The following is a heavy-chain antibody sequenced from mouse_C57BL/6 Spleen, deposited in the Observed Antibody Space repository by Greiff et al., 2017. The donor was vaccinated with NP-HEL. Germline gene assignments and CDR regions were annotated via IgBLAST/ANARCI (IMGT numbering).Heavy chain of an antibody. CDR3: ARYPIYYDYPYFDY. D-gene: IGHD2-4*01. V-gene: IGHV1-64*01. Sequence: VKQRPGQGLEWIGMIHPNSGSTNYNEKFKSKATLTVDKSSSTAYMQLSSLTSEDSAVYYCARYPIYYDYPYFDYWGQGTTLTVSS. J-gene: IGHJ2*01. CDR2: IHPNSGST.